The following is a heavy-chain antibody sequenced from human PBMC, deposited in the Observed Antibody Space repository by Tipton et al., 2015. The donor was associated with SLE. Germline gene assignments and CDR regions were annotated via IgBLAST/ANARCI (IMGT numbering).Heavy chain of an antibody. J-gene: IGHJ4*02. Sequence: SLRLSCGASGFTFSNGWMSWVRQAPGKGLEWVGRIKTKTDGGTTDYAAPVKGRFSISRDESKNTLYLQMNSLKTEDTAVYYCTTDPRMVGARNYFDYWGQGTLVTVSS. CDR1: GFTFSNGW. CDR2: IKTKTDGGTT. V-gene: IGHV3-15*01. CDR3: TTDPRMVGARNYFDY. D-gene: IGHD1-26*01.